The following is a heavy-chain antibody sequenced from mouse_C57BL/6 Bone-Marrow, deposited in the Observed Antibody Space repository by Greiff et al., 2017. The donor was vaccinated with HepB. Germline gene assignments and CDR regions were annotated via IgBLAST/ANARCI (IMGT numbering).Heavy chain of an antibody. J-gene: IGHJ3*01. CDR2: IYPRSGNT. Sequence: VQLKESGAELARPGASVKLSCKASGYTFTSYGISWVKQRTGQGLEWIGEIYPRSGNTYYNEKFKGKATLTADKSSSTAYMELRSLTSEDSAVYFCARSGCRDDYDPRGQGTLVTVSA. D-gene: IGHD2-4*01. CDR3: ARSGCRDDYDP. V-gene: IGHV1-81*01. CDR1: GYTFTSYG.